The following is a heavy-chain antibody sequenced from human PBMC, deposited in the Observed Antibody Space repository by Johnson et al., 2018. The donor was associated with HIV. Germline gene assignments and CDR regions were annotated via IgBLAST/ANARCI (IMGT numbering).Heavy chain of an antibody. CDR3: SRGGTYSSSWSDAVHI. D-gene: IGHD6-13*01. Sequence: VQLVESGGGLVQPGGSLRLSCAASRITFSRYWMTWVRQAPGKGLEWVANIKQDGSEKYYVDSVKGRFTISRDNAKNSLYLLMNSLRAEDTAVYYCSRGGTYSSSWSDAVHIWGQGTMVTVSS. V-gene: IGHV3-7*01. CDR2: IKQDGSEK. CDR1: RITFSRYW. J-gene: IGHJ3*02.